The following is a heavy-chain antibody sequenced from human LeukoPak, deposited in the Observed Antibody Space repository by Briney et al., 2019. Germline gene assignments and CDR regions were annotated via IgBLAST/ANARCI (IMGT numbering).Heavy chain of an antibody. D-gene: IGHD1-26*01. Sequence: GGSLRLSCKASGLRFSRGGMHWIRQAPGKGLEWVANIKQDGSEKNYVDSVKGRFTISRDNAKNTLYLQMNSLRAEDTAVYYCAKVGMGEVLYYFDYWGQGTLVTVSS. CDR3: AKVGMGEVLYYFDY. CDR2: IKQDGSEK. V-gene: IGHV3-7*03. J-gene: IGHJ4*02. CDR1: GLRFSRGG.